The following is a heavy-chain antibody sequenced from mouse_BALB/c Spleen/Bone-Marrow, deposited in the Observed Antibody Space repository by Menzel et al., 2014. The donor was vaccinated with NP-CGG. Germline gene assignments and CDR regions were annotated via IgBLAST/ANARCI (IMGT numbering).Heavy chain of an antibody. CDR2: IDPGNGNT. Sequence: VQLQQSGAELVKPGASVKLSCKASGYNIKDTYMHWVKQRPERGLEWIGRIDPGNGNTKYDPKFQGKATITADKSSNIAYMQLSSLTSEVSAVYYGANYYYEYYFDYWGQGTPLTVSS. CDR1: GYNIKDTY. CDR3: ANYYYEYYFDY. J-gene: IGHJ2*01. V-gene: IGHV14-3*02. D-gene: IGHD1-1*01.